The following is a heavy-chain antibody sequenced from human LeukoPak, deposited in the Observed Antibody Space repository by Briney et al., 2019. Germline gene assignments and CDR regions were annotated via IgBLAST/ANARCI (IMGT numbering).Heavy chain of an antibody. CDR2: IYHSGST. CDR1: GGSISSSNW. D-gene: IGHD2-15*01. Sequence: SETLSLTCAVSGGSISSSNWWSWVRQPPGKGLEWIGEIYHSGSTNYNPSLRSRVTISVDKSKNQFSLKLSSVTAADTAVYYCARSISKPPHCSGGSCYSEGWFDPWGQGTLVTVSS. V-gene: IGHV4-4*02. CDR3: ARSISKPPHCSGGSCYSEGWFDP. J-gene: IGHJ5*02.